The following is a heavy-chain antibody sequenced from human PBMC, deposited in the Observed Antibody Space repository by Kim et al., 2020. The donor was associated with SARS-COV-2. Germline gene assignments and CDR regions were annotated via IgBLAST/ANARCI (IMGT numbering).Heavy chain of an antibody. V-gene: IGHV4-34*01. D-gene: IGHD6-19*01. Sequence: YNPSLKSRVTISVDTSKNQFSLKLSSVTAADTAVYYCARGIAVAGNPSDYWGQGTLVTVSS. J-gene: IGHJ4*02. CDR3: ARGIAVAGNPSDY.